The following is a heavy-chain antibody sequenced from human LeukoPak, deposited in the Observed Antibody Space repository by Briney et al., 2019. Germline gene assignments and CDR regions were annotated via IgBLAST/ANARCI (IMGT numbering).Heavy chain of an antibody. D-gene: IGHD4-17*01. V-gene: IGHV3-66*01. CDR2: IYSGGNT. J-gene: IGHJ2*01. CDR3: ARRVTTGSYFDL. Sequence: GGSLRLSCAVSGFTVSSSYMSWVRQAPGKGLEWVSFIYSGGNTYYTDSVKGRFTISRDNSKNTLYLQVNSLRAEDTAVYYCARRVTTGSYFDLWGRGTLVTVSS. CDR1: GFTVSSSY.